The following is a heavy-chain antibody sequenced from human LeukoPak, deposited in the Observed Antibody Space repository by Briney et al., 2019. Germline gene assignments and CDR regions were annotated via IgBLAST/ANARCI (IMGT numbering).Heavy chain of an antibody. J-gene: IGHJ4*02. CDR1: GGSISSYY. CDR3: ARDTGNNYYGSGSYYDY. Sequence: SETLSLTCTVSGGSISSYYWSWIRQPAGKGLEWIGRIYTSGSTNYNPSLKSRVTMSVDTSKNQFSLKLSSVTAADTAVYHCARDTGNNYYGSGSYYDYWGQGTLVTVSS. D-gene: IGHD3-10*01. CDR2: IYTSGST. V-gene: IGHV4-4*07.